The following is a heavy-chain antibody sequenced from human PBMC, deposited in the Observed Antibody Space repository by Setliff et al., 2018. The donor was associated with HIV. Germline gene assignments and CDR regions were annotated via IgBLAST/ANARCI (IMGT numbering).Heavy chain of an antibody. D-gene: IGHD4-17*01. J-gene: IGHJ2*01. V-gene: IGHV4-31*03. CDR1: GGSMSSSTYY. Sequence: SETLSLTCNVSGGSMSSSTYYWNWLRQHSGKGLEWVGYIDHSGNTYYNPSLKSRVTMSRDTSKTHFSLKLSSVTDADTAMYFCARGLHDNGDYMHFDLWGRGTQVTVS. CDR3: ARGLHDNGDYMHFDL. CDR2: IDHSGNT.